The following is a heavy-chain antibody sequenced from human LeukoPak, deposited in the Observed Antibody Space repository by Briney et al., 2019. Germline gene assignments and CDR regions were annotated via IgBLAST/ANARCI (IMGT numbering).Heavy chain of an antibody. Sequence: QTGGSLRLSCAASGFTFSSYAMSWVRQAPGKGLEWVSAISGSGGSTYYADSVKGRFTISRDNSKNTLYLQMNSLRAEDTAVYYCAKDLSILWWSEGYWGQGTLVTVSS. CDR3: AKDLSILWWSEGY. J-gene: IGHJ4*02. D-gene: IGHD2-21*01. V-gene: IGHV3-23*01. CDR2: ISGSGGST. CDR1: GFTFSSYA.